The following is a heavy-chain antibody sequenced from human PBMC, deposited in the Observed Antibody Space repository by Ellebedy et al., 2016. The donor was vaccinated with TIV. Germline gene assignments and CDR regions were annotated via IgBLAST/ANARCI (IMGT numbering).Heavy chain of an antibody. D-gene: IGHD1-20*01. CDR3: ARVTANNWFDL. CDR1: GYIFTTYD. CDR2: MNPDSGET. Sequence: ASVKVSCKTSGYIFTTYDIKWVRQATGQGLEWMGLMNPDSGETGSAQKCQGRVTMTRDTSKATAYMGLSSLTSDNTAVYYCARVTANNWFDLWGQGTQVIVSS. V-gene: IGHV1-8*01. J-gene: IGHJ5*02.